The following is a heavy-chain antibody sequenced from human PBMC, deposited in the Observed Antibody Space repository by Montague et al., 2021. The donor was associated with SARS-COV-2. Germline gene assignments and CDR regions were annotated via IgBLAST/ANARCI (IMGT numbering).Heavy chain of an antibody. V-gene: IGHV4-59*11. CDR2: IYYSGGI. CDR1: GGSMSDHY. D-gene: IGHD3-10*01. J-gene: IGHJ5*02. CDR3: ARAVSVRRAVNWFDP. Sequence: SETLSLTCTVSGGSMSDHYWAWIRQPPGKGLEWLAYIYYSGGINSNASLKSRVTMSVDTSKNQFSLKLTSVTAADTVVYYCARAVSVRRAVNWFDPWGQGTLVTVSS.